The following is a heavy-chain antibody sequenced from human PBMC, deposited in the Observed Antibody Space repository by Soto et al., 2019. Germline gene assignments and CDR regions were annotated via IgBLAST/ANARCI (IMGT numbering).Heavy chain of an antibody. CDR2: IYYSGST. Sequence: SETLSLTCTVSGGSFSSYYLTWVRQPPGKGLEYIGYIYYSGSTNYNPSLKSRVNISVDTSKKQFSLKLSSVTAADTAVYYCARSLYSGSYTNWFDPWGQGTLVTVFS. CDR1: GGSFSSYY. CDR3: ARSLYSGSYTNWFDP. V-gene: IGHV4-59*01. D-gene: IGHD1-26*01. J-gene: IGHJ5*02.